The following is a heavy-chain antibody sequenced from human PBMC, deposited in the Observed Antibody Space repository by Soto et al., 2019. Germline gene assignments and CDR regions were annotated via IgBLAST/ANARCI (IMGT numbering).Heavy chain of an antibody. Sequence: ASVKISCKASGYPFPSYYLHWVRQAPGQGPEWMGWINPDSGSTHYAKKFEGRVSLTRDTSTATAYMELTRLTSDDTAIYYCARPYYEILSCYYCYFDPRGQETLVTVSS. CDR3: ARPYYEILSCYYCYFDP. CDR2: INPDSGST. D-gene: IGHD3-9*01. CDR1: GYPFPSYY. J-gene: IGHJ5*02. V-gene: IGHV1-2*02.